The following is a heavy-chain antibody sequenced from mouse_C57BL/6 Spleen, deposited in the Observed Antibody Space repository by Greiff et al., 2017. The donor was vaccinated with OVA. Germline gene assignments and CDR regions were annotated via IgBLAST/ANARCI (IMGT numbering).Heavy chain of an antibody. J-gene: IGHJ4*01. Sequence: EVMLVESGEGLVKPGGSLKLSCAASGFTFSSYAMSWVRQTPEKRLEWVAYISSGGDYIYYADTVKGRFTISRDNARNTLYLQMSSLKSEDTAMYYCTRDFPYDYDGNYAMDYWGQGTSVTVSS. V-gene: IGHV5-9-1*02. CDR2: ISSGGDYI. D-gene: IGHD2-4*01. CDR1: GFTFSSYA. CDR3: TRDFPYDYDGNYAMDY.